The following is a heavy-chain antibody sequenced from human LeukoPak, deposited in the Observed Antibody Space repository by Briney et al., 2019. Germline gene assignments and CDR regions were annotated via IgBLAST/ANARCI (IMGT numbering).Heavy chain of an antibody. CDR3: AKVRSPLFRGGSYCFDY. CDR2: ISSSGSST. D-gene: IGHD1-26*01. Sequence: TGGSLRLSRAASGFTFSNYAMTWVRQAPGKGLEWVSAISSSGSSTYYADSVKGRFTISRDNSKNTLYLQMNSLRAEDTAAYYCAKVRSPLFRGGSYCFDYWGQGTLVTVSS. J-gene: IGHJ4*02. V-gene: IGHV3-23*01. CDR1: GFTFSNYA.